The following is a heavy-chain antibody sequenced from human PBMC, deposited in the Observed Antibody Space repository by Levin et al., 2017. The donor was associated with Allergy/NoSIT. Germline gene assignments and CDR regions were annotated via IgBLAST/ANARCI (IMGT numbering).Heavy chain of an antibody. CDR2: ISGYNGNT. CDR3: ARHTSYGGGLDV. V-gene: IGHV1-18*01. D-gene: IGHD5-18*01. J-gene: IGHJ6*02. CDR1: GFFFRSYG. Sequence: PGESLKISCKASGFFFRSYGFSWVRQAPGQGLEWLAWISGYNGNTNSVQELQGRLTVTTDTTTDTVYMELRTLRSDDTAIYYCARHTSYGGGLDVWGQGTTVSVSS.